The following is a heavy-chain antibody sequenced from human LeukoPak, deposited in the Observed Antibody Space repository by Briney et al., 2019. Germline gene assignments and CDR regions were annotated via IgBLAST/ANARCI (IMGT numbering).Heavy chain of an antibody. Sequence: GGSLRLSCAASGFVFSTYWMTGVRQAPGKGVEWVANINLDGAEEHYVESSLKGRFTTSRANATNSLYLQMTRLRVEDTDVYYCASGRHDFLHRGQGPLVTVSS. CDR3: ASGRHDFLH. J-gene: IGHJ4*02. CDR1: GFVFSTYW. CDR2: INLDGAEE. D-gene: IGHD3/OR15-3a*01. V-gene: IGHV3-7*01.